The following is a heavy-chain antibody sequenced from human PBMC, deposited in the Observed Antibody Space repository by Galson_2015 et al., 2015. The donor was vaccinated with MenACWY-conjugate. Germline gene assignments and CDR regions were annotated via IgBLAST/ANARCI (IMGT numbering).Heavy chain of an antibody. Sequence: SLRLSCAASGFTFSTYAMSWVRQAPGKGLEWVSVISGSGDTTYYADSVKGRFIVSRDNSKNTLYLQMNSLRAEDTALYYCAKAIAVAGPAKYFQHWGQGTLVTVSS. J-gene: IGHJ1*01. D-gene: IGHD6-19*01. CDR2: ISGSGDTT. CDR3: AKAIAVAGPAKYFQH. CDR1: GFTFSTYA. V-gene: IGHV3-23*01.